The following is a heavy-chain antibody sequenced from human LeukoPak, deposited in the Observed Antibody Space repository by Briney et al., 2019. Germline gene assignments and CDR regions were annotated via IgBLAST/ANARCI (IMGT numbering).Heavy chain of an antibody. CDR3: ARDQRSGWTRGFFDY. V-gene: IGHV4-61*01. Sequence: SETLSLTCTVSGYSISSDYYWGWNRQPPGKGLEWIGYIYYSGSTNYNPSLKSRVTISVDTSKNQFSLKLSSVTAADTAVYYCARDQRSGWTRGFFDYWGQGTLVTVSS. CDR2: IYYSGST. J-gene: IGHJ4*02. D-gene: IGHD6-19*01. CDR1: GYSISSDYY.